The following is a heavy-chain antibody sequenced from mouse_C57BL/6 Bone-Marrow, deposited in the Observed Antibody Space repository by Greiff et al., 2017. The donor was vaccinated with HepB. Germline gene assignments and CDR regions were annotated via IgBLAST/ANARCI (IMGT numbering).Heavy chain of an antibody. CDR2: INYDGSST. CDR3: ARLLIYYYGSTGY. D-gene: IGHD1-1*01. Sequence: EVKLVESEGGLVQPGSSMKLSCTASGFTFSDYYMAWVRQVPEKGLEWVANINYDGSSTYYLDSLKSRFIISRDNAKNILYLQMSSLKSEDTATYYCARLLIYYYGSTGYWGQGTTLTVSS. J-gene: IGHJ2*01. V-gene: IGHV5-16*01. CDR1: GFTFSDYY.